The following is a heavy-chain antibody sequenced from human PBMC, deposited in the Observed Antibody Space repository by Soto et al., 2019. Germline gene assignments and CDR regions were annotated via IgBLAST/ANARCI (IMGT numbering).Heavy chain of an antibody. CDR1: NGSIGSRSSY. V-gene: IGHV4-39*07. J-gene: IGHJ4*02. Sequence: PSETLSLTCIVSNGSIGSRSSYWGWIRQTPEKGLEWIGYMHYIGNTYYNPSLKSRLTISVDTSKTQFSLQLTSVTVEDTAVYYCATSYGNAWYTYWGQGTQVTVSS. CDR2: MHYIGNT. CDR3: ATSYGNAWYTY. D-gene: IGHD6-13*01.